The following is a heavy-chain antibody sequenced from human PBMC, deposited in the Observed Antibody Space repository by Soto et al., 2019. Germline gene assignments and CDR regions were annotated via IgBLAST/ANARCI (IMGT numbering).Heavy chain of an antibody. CDR3: ARGRYGDY. D-gene: IGHD1-1*01. J-gene: IGHJ4*02. CDR2: ISAHNGNT. CDR1: GYTFTTYG. V-gene: IGHV1-18*01. Sequence: QVHLVQSGAEVKRPGASVKVSCKGSGYTFTTYGITWVRQAPGQGLEWVGWISAHNGNTNYAQKLQGRVTVTRDTSTSTAYMELRSLRSVDTAVYYCARGRYGDYWGQGALVTVSS.